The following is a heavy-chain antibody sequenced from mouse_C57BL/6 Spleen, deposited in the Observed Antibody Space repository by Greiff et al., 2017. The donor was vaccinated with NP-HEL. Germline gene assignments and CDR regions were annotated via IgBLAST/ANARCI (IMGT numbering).Heavy chain of an antibody. V-gene: IGHV5-4*03. CDR3: ARERGRLAWFAY. CDR1: GFTFSSYA. CDR2: ISDGGSYT. Sequence: EVKLQESGGGLVKPGGSLKLSCAASGFTFSSYAMSWVRQTPEKRLEWVATISDGGSYTYYPDNVKGRFTISRDNAKNNLYLQMSHLKSEDTAMYYCARERGRLAWFAYWGQGTLVTVSA. D-gene: IGHD2-4*01. J-gene: IGHJ3*01.